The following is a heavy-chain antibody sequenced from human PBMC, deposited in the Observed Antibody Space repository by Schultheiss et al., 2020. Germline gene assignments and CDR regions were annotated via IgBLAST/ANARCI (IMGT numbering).Heavy chain of an antibody. D-gene: IGHD5-18*01. Sequence: SQTLSLTCTVSGGSISSSSYYWSWIRQPAGKGLEWIGRIYTSGSTNYNPSLKSRVTISVDTSKNQFSLKLSSVTAADTAVYYCASRGYSSGGDYFDYWGQGTLVTVSS. CDR1: GGSISSSSYY. J-gene: IGHJ4*02. V-gene: IGHV4-61*02. CDR2: IYTSGST. CDR3: ASRGYSSGGDYFDY.